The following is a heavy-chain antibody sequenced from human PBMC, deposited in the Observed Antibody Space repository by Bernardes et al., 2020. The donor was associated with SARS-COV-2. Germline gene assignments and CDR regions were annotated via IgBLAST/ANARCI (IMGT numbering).Heavy chain of an antibody. J-gene: IGHJ4*02. Sequence: VGSLLLSCAASGFTFSSCSMNWVRQAPGPGLEWVSSLSGDSGSIYYADSVKGRFTISRDNAKSSLYLQMNSLRAEDTAVYYCASCGGSCYTDPFDYWGQGTLVTVSS. D-gene: IGHD2-15*01. CDR1: GFTFSSCS. V-gene: IGHV3-21*01. CDR3: ASCGGSCYTDPFDY. CDR2: LSGDSGSI.